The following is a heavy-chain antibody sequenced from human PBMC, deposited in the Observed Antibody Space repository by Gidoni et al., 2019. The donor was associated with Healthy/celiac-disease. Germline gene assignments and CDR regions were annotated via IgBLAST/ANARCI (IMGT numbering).Heavy chain of an antibody. CDR1: GFTFSNAW. J-gene: IGHJ4*02. CDR2: IKSKTDGGTT. V-gene: IGHV3-15*01. D-gene: IGHD3-3*01. CDR3: TSNSPFWSGYFD. Sequence: EVQLVESGGGLVKPGGSLRLSCAASGFTFSNAWMSWVRQAPGKGLEWFGRIKSKTDGGTTDYAAPVKGRFTISRDDSKNTLYLQMNSLKTEDTAVYYCTSNSPFWSGYFDWGQGTLVTVSS.